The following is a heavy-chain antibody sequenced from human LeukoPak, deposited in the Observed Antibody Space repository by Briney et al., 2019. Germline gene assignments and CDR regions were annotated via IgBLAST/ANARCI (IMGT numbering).Heavy chain of an antibody. CDR1: GITLSTY. Sequence: GGSLRLSCVVSGITLSTYMSWVRQAPGKGLEWVAVIYSGGTTNYADSVKGRFIVYRDSSKNTLYLQMNSLRAEDTAVYYCASKVTTGYWGQGTLVTVSS. CDR3: ASKVTTGY. CDR2: IYSGGTT. D-gene: IGHD4-17*01. J-gene: IGHJ4*02. V-gene: IGHV3-66*01.